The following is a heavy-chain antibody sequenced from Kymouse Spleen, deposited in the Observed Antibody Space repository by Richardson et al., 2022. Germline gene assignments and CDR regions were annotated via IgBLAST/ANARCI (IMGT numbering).Heavy chain of an antibody. Sequence: QVQLVESGGGVVQPGRSLRLSCAASGFTFSSYGMHWVRQAPGKGLEWVAVISYDGSNKYYADSVKGRFTISRDNSKNTLYLQMNSLRAEDTAVYYCAKGTMDGMDVWGQGTTVTVSS. CDR3: AKGTMDGMDV. CDR1: GFTFSSYG. J-gene: IGHJ6*02. CDR2: ISYDGSNK. D-gene: IGHD3-10*01. V-gene: IGHV3-30*18.